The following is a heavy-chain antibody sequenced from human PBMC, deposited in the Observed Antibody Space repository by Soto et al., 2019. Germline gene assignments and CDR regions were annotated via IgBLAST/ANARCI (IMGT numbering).Heavy chain of an antibody. V-gene: IGHV3-23*01. D-gene: IGHD6-6*01. CDR3: AKGLEYSSTYFDY. Sequence: EVQLLESGGGLVQPGGSLRLSCAASGFTFSSYAMSWVRQAPGKGLEWVSAISGSGGSTYYADYVKGRFTISRDNSKNTRYLQMNNLRAEDTAVYYCAKGLEYSSTYFDYWGQGTLVTVSS. CDR2: ISGSGGST. CDR1: GFTFSSYA. J-gene: IGHJ4*02.